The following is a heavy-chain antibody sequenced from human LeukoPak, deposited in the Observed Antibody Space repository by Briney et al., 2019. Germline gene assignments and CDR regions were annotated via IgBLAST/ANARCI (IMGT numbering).Heavy chain of an antibody. J-gene: IGHJ4*02. Sequence: GFLRLSCAGSGFTFSSYAMSWVRQAPGKGLEWVSAISGSGGSTYYADSVKGRFTISRDNSKNTLYLQMNSLRAEDTAVYYCAKDLWFGEYTYYFDYWGQGTLVTVSS. CDR2: ISGSGGST. D-gene: IGHD3-10*01. CDR1: GFTFSSYA. V-gene: IGHV3-23*01. CDR3: AKDLWFGEYTYYFDY.